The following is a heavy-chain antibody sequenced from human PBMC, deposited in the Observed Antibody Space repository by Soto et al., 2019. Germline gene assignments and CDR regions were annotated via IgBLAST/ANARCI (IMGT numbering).Heavy chain of an antibody. CDR3: ARGQWELPYYFDY. CDR2: IYHSGST. Sequence: SETLSLTCAVSGYSISSGYYWGCIRQPPGKGLEWIGSIYHSGSTYYNPSLKSRVTISVDTSKNQFSLKLSSVTAADTAVYYCARGQWELPYYFDYWGQGTLVTVSS. D-gene: IGHD1-26*01. J-gene: IGHJ4*02. CDR1: GYSISSGYY. V-gene: IGHV4-38-2*01.